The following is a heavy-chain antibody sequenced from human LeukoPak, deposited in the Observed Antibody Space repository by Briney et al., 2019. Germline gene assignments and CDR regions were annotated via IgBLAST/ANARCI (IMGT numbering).Heavy chain of an antibody. J-gene: IGHJ4*02. V-gene: IGHV4-39*01. CDR1: GGSISSSSAY. CDR3: VSLRGFSYGYFDY. Sequence: ASETLSLTCTVSGGSISSSSAYWGWIRQPPGKGLEWIGSIYYSKNTYYNPSLKSRVTISADTSKNQFSLTLGSVSATDTAVYHCVSLRGFSYGYFDYWGQGTLVTVSS. D-gene: IGHD5-18*01. CDR2: IYYSKNT.